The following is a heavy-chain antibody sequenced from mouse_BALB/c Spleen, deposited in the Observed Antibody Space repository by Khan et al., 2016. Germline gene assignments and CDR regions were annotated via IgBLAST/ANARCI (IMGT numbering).Heavy chain of an antibody. CDR3: TRHDGSSWGKNFFDY. J-gene: IGHJ2*01. Sequence: VQLKQSGTVLARPGASVKMSCKASDYTFSTYWMHWVKQRPGQGLEWIGAIFPGSGDTTNNQRFEDKAKLTTVTSTKHAYMELSSLTNEDSAVYYCTRHDGSSWGKNFFDYWVQGTTLTVSS. CDR1: DYTFSTYW. D-gene: IGHD1-1*01. V-gene: IGHV1-5*01. CDR2: IFPGSGDT.